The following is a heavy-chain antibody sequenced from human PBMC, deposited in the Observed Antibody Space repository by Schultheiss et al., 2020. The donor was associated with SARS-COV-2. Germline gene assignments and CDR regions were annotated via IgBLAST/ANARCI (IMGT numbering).Heavy chain of an antibody. CDR1: GGTFSTYA. Sequence: SVKVSCKASGGTFSTYAISWVRQAPGQGLEWMGGIIPIFGTANYAQKFQGRVTITADESTNTAYMELSSLRSEDTAMYYCAREAQWLVRGAFDIWGQGTMVTVSS. V-gene: IGHV1-69*13. D-gene: IGHD6-19*01. CDR2: IIPIFGTA. CDR3: AREAQWLVRGAFDI. J-gene: IGHJ3*02.